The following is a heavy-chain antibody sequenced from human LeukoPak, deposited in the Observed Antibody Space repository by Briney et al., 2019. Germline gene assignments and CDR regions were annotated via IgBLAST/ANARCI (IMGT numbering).Heavy chain of an antibody. CDR2: IYTSGSI. CDR1: GGSISSYY. Sequence: PSETLSLTCTVSGGSISSYYWSWIRQPAGKGLEWIGRIYTSGSITYNPSLKSRVSMSVDTSKNQFFLKLSSVTAADTAVYYCARDSGTTGEVKFDPWGQGTLDTVSS. D-gene: IGHD3-10*01. J-gene: IGHJ5*02. V-gene: IGHV4-4*07. CDR3: ARDSGTTGEVKFDP.